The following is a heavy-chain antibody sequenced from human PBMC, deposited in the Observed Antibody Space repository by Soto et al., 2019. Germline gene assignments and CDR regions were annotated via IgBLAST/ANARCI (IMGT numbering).Heavy chain of an antibody. J-gene: IGHJ4*02. CDR1: GYTFTSHD. V-gene: IGHV1-8*01. Sequence: QVQLVQSRAEVKKPGASVRVSCKASGYTFTSHDINWVRQAAGQGLEWMGWMNPRSGSTGYAQKFQDRVTMTRDTSISTAYMELSSLRSEDTAVYYCARGYSDYVIDYWGQGTLVTVSS. D-gene: IGHD5-12*01. CDR2: MNPRSGST. CDR3: ARGYSDYVIDY.